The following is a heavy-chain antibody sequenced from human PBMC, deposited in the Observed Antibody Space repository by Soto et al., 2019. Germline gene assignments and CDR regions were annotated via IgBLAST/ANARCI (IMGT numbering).Heavy chain of an antibody. Sequence: SVKVSCKSSGGTFSSYAISWVRQAPGQGLEWMGGIIPIFGTANYAQKFQGRVTITADESTSTAYMELSSLRSEDTAVYYCARRGEEISDFWSGYYFASMDVRGQGTTVTVSS. J-gene: IGHJ6*02. CDR2: IIPIFGTA. CDR1: GGTFSSYA. D-gene: IGHD3-3*01. V-gene: IGHV1-69*13. CDR3: ARRGEEISDFWSGYYFASMDV.